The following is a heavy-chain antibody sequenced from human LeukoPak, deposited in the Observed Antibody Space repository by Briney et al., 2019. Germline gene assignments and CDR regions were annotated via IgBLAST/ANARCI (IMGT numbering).Heavy chain of an antibody. J-gene: IGHJ4*02. CDR3: AKEGPYCGGDCSFFDY. CDR2: IRYDGSNK. V-gene: IGHV3-30*02. D-gene: IGHD2-21*02. CDR1: GFTFSSYG. Sequence: PGGSLRLSCAASGFTFSSYGMHWVRQAPGKGLEWVAFIRYDGSNKYYADSVKGRFTISRDNSKNTLYLQMNSLRAEDTAVYYCAKEGPYCGGDCSFFDYWGQGTLVTVSS.